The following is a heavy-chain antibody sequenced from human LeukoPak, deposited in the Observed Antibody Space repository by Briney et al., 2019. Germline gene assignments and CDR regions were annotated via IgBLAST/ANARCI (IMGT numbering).Heavy chain of an antibody. Sequence: PGGSLRLSCAASGFTFSSYGMHWVRQAPGKGLEWVAVISYDGSNKYYADSVKGRFTISRDNSKNTLYLQMNSLRAEDTAVYYCAKDSNSEGSCYSWGQGTLVTVSS. CDR3: AKDSNSEGSCYS. J-gene: IGHJ4*02. D-gene: IGHD2-15*01. CDR1: GFTFSSYG. CDR2: ISYDGSNK. V-gene: IGHV3-30*18.